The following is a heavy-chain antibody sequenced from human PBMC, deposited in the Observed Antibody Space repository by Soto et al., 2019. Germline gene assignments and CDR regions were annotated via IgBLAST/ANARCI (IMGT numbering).Heavy chain of an antibody. CDR2: IYYSGST. CDR3: ANGRSYYYDSSGYQFDY. V-gene: IGHV4-31*03. J-gene: IGHJ4*02. CDR1: GVSISSGGYY. D-gene: IGHD3-22*01. Sequence: PSETLSLTCTVSGVSISSGGYYWSWIRQHPGKGLEWIGYIYYSGSTYYNPSLKSRVTISVDTSKNQFSLKLSSVTAADTAVYYCANGRSYYYDSSGYQFDYWGQGTLVTVSS.